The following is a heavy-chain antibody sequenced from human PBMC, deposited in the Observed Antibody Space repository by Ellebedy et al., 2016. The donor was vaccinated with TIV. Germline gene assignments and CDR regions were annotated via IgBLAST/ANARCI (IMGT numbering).Heavy chain of an antibody. Sequence: PGGSLRLSCQASGYMFTTYWITWVRQMPGQGLEWMGRIDPKDSYTIYNPAFQGHVTMSVDKSINTAYLQWNSLQASDSVMYYCARGDFLAGGGRNWFDPWGLGTLVTVSS. V-gene: IGHV5-10-1*01. J-gene: IGHJ5*02. CDR3: ARGDFLAGGGRNWFDP. CDR2: IDPKDSYT. CDR1: GYMFTTYW. D-gene: IGHD6-19*01.